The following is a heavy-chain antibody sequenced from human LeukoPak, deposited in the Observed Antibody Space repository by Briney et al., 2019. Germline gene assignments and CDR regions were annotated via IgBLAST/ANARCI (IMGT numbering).Heavy chain of an antibody. CDR3: ARDSHYTTSSNYYYYYTNV. D-gene: IGHD6-6*01. CDR1: GGSISSGSYY. Sequence: SSETLSLTCTVSGGSISSGSYYWSWIRQPAGKGLEWIGRIYTSESTNYNPSLKSRVTISVDTSKNQFSLQLTSVSAADTAVYFCARDSHYTTSSNYYYYYTNVWGKGTTVTVSS. J-gene: IGHJ6*03. V-gene: IGHV4-61*02. CDR2: IYTSEST.